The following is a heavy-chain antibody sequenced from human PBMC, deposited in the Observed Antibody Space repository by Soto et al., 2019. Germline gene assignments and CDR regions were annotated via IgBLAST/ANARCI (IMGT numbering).Heavy chain of an antibody. CDR1: GFTFSNAW. CDR2: IKGEADGGTT. D-gene: IGHD3-22*01. Sequence: GGSLRLFCAASGFTFSNAWMSWVRQAPGKGLEWVGRIKGEADGGTTDYAAPVKGRITISRDHSKDTLYLHMNSLKTEDTAVYYCTTGLSNGYYNFDYWGQGTPVTVSS. J-gene: IGHJ4*02. CDR3: TTGLSNGYYNFDY. V-gene: IGHV3-15*01.